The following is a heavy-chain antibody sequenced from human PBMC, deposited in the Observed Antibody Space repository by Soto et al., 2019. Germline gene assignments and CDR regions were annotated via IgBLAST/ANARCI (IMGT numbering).Heavy chain of an antibody. CDR3: AREEGGSGRSKFDH. J-gene: IGHJ4*01. V-gene: IGHV4-4*02. D-gene: IGHD3-10*01. Sequence: QVQLQESGPGLVKPSGTLSLTCAVSGGSISSRNWWSWVRQSPGKGLEWIGEIYHSETTNYNPSLKSRITMSVDKSKNAFSLKLTSVTAADTAVYYCAREEGGSGRSKFDHWGQGTLVTVSS. CDR1: GGSISSRNW. CDR2: IYHSETT.